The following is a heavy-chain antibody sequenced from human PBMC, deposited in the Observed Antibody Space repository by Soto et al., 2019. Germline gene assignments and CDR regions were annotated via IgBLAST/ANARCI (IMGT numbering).Heavy chain of an antibody. D-gene: IGHD2-2*01. J-gene: IGHJ4*02. V-gene: IGHV3-30*03. CDR2: ISYDGSNK. CDR1: GFTFSSYD. CDR3: ATSGASCSSSSCYPLDY. Sequence: QVQLVESGGGVVQPGRSLRLSCAASGFTFSSYDMHWVRQAPGEGLEWVAVISYDGSNKYYADSVKGRFTISRDNSKNTLYLQMNSLRAEDTAVYYCATSGASCSSSSCYPLDYWGQGTLVTVSP.